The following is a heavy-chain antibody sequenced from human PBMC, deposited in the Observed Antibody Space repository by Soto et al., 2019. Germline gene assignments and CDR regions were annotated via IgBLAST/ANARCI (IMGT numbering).Heavy chain of an antibody. V-gene: IGHV1-69*13. CDR3: AGGRGYSYGESYYYYGMDV. Sequence: SVKVSCKASGGTFSSYAISWVRQAPGQGLEWMGGIIPIFGTANYAQKFQGRVTITADESTSTAYMELSSLRSEDTAVYYCAGGRGYSYGESYYYYGMDVWGQGTTVTVS. J-gene: IGHJ6*02. CDR1: GGTFSSYA. CDR2: IIPIFGTA. D-gene: IGHD5-18*01.